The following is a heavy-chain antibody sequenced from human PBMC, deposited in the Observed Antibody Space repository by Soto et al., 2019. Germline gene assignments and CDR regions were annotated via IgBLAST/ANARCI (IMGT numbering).Heavy chain of an antibody. D-gene: IGHD4-17*01. CDR3: ARMGGALYYYGMDV. CDR2: MNPNSGNT. V-gene: IGHV1-8*01. Sequence: SVKVSCKASGYTFTSYDINWVRQATGQGLEWMGWMNPNSGNTGYAQKFQGRVTMTRNTSISTAYMELSSLRSEDTAVYYCARMGGALYYYGMDVWGQGTTVTVSS. J-gene: IGHJ6*02. CDR1: GYTFTSYD.